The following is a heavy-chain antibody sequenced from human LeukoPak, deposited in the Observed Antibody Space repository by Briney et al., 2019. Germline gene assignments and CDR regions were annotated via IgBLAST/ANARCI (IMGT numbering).Heavy chain of an antibody. D-gene: IGHD3-22*01. V-gene: IGHV3-7*04. CDR3: ARVDSSGYLFDY. Sequence: PGGSLRLSCAASGFTFSSYWMSWVRQAPGKGLEWVASIKQDGSEKYYVDSVKGRFTISRDNAKNSLYLQMNSLRAEDTAAYYCARVDSSGYLFDYWGQGTLVTVSS. CDR2: IKQDGSEK. J-gene: IGHJ4*02. CDR1: GFTFSSYW.